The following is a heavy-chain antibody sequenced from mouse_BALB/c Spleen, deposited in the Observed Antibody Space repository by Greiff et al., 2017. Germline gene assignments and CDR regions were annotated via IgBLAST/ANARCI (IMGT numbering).Heavy chain of an antibody. CDR2: ISYSGST. CDR1: GYSITSDYA. J-gene: IGHJ4*01. V-gene: IGHV3-2*02. Sequence: EVKLVESGPGLVKPSQSLSLTCTVTGYSITSDYAWNWIRQFPGNKLEWMGYISYSGSTSYNPSLKSRISITRDTSKNQFFLQLNSVTTEDTATYYCARVAATPYYAMDYWGQGTSVTVSS. CDR3: ARVAATPYYAMDY. D-gene: IGHD1-2*01.